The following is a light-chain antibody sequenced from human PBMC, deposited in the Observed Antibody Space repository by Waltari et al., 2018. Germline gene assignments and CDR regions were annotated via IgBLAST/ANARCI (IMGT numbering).Light chain of an antibody. Sequence: IHCQWSQDITNYLNWYQQKPGKAPKLLIYDASNLETGVPSRFSGSGSGADFTFTISSLQPEDIATYYCQQYDNLLPFGGGTKVEIK. CDR3: QQYDNLLP. J-gene: IGKJ4*01. CDR2: DAS. V-gene: IGKV1-33*01. CDR1: QDITNY.